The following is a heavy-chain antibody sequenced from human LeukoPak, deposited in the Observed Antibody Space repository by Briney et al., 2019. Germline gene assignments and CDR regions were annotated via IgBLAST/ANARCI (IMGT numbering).Heavy chain of an antibody. CDR1: GFTLSIYG. J-gene: IGHJ3*02. CDR3: ARDHSSSWYPDAFDI. Sequence: PGGPLRLSCAASGFTLSIYGMHWVRQAPGKGLEWVAVIWYDGSNKCYADSVKGRFTISRDNSKNTLYLQMNSLRAEDTAVYYCARDHSSSWYPDAFDIWGQGTMVTVSS. CDR2: IWYDGSNK. V-gene: IGHV3-33*01. D-gene: IGHD6-13*01.